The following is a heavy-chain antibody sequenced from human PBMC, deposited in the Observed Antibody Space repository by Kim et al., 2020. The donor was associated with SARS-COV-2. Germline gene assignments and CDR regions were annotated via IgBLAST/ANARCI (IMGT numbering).Heavy chain of an antibody. CDR3: ARDTREGYDFWSGYDFPHSMDV. J-gene: IGHJ6*03. CDR1: GGSISSYY. D-gene: IGHD3-3*01. V-gene: IGHV4-59*01. Sequence: SETLSLTCTVSGGSISSYYWSWIRQPPGKGLEWIGYIYYSGSTNYNPSLKSRVTISVDTSKNQFSLKLSSVTAADTAVYYCARDTREGYDFWSGYDFPHSMDVWGKGTTVTVSS. CDR2: IYYSGST.